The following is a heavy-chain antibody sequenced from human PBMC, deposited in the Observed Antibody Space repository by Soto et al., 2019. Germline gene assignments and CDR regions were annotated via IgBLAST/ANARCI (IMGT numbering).Heavy chain of an antibody. CDR2: MNANSGNT. V-gene: IGHV1-8*01. J-gene: IGHJ3*02. Sequence: ASVKVSCKASGYTFTSYDINWVRQATGQGLEWMGWMNANSGNTGYAQKFQGRVTMTRNTSISTAYMELSSLRSEDTAVYYCARVWGTIGDAFDIWGQGTMVTVSS. CDR3: ARVWGTIGDAFDI. D-gene: IGHD3-16*01. CDR1: GYTFTSYD.